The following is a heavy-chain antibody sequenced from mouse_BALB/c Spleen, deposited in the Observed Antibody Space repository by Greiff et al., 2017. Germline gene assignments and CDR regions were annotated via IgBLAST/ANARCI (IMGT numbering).Heavy chain of an antibody. D-gene: IGHD3-3*01. Sequence: EVHLVESGGGLVQPGGSLKLSCAASGFTFSSYGMSWVRQTPDKRLELVATINSNGGSTYYPDSVKGRFTISRDNAKNTLYLQMSSLKSEDTAMYYCAREGRFDYWGQGTTLTVSS. V-gene: IGHV5-6-3*01. CDR1: GFTFSSYG. CDR2: INSNGGST. CDR3: AREGRFDY. J-gene: IGHJ2*01.